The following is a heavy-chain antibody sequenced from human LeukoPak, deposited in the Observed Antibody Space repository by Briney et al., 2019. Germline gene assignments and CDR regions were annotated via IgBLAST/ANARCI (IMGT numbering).Heavy chain of an antibody. J-gene: IGHJ4*02. CDR1: GGSFNSYY. D-gene: IGHD4-11*01. CDR3: ASNRRYSYFDY. CDR2: IYSGGST. Sequence: SETLSLTCTVSGGSFNSYYWSWIRQPPGKGLEWIGYIYSGGSTNYNPSLKSRVTISVDTSKNQFSLKLSSVTAADTAVYYCASNRRYSYFDYWGQGTLVTVSS. V-gene: IGHV4-59*12.